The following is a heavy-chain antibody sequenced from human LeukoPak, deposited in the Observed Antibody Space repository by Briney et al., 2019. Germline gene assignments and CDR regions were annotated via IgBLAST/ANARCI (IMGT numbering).Heavy chain of an antibody. CDR2: IIPIFGTA. Sequence: LVKVSCKASGGTFSSYAISWVRQAPGQGLEWMGGIIPIFGTANYAQEFQGRVTITADKSTSTAYMELSSLRSEDTAVYYCARDLLRFGDPLGYWGQGTLVTVSS. D-gene: IGHD3-10*01. CDR1: GGTFSSYA. V-gene: IGHV1-69*06. J-gene: IGHJ4*02. CDR3: ARDLLRFGDPLGY.